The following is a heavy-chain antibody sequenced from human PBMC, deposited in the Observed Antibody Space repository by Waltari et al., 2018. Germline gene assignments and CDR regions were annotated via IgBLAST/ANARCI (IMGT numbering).Heavy chain of an antibody. V-gene: IGHV3-23*01. CDR1: GFTFSPYT. J-gene: IGHJ4*02. D-gene: IGHD3-3*01. Sequence: EVQLLESGGGLVQPGGSLRLSCAASGFTFSPYTLGWVRQAPGKGLEWVSTISGSGTSAYNADSVKGRFTISRDNSRDTLFLQMNSLRAEDTAVYYCAKRRDYDFWTNYFDYWGQGALVTVSS. CDR3: AKRRDYDFWTNYFDY. CDR2: ISGSGTSA.